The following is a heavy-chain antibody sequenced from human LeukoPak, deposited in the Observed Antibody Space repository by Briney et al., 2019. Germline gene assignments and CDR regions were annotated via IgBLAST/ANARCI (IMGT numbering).Heavy chain of an antibody. Sequence: SETLSLTCTVSGGSISSYYWSWIRQPPGKGLEWIGYIYYSGSTNYNPSLKSRVTISVDTSKNQFSLKLSSVTAADTAVYYCARRRVETQTTDPWGQGTLVTVSS. D-gene: IGHD1-7*01. CDR2: IYYSGST. CDR1: GGSISSYY. J-gene: IGHJ5*02. CDR3: ARRRVETQTTDP. V-gene: IGHV4-59*08.